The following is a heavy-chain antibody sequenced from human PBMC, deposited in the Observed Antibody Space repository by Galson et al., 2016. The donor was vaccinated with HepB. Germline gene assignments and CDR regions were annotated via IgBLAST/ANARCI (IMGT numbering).Heavy chain of an antibody. V-gene: IGHV3-30*18. Sequence: SLRLSCAASGFTFSSYGMYWVRQAPGKGLEWVAVISFDGNNKYYADSVKGRFTISRDNSKNTLSLQMNSLRAEDTAVYYCAKDRDSNWYEKYFQHWGQGTLVTVSS. CDR1: GFTFSSYG. J-gene: IGHJ1*01. CDR3: AKDRDSNWYEKYFQH. CDR2: ISFDGNNK. D-gene: IGHD6-13*01.